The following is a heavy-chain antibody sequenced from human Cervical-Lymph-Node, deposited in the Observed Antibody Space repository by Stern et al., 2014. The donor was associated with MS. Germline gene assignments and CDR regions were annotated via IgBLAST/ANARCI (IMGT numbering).Heavy chain of an antibody. V-gene: IGHV3-11*01. J-gene: IGHJ5*02. CDR3: ARDVSTSGDWFDP. CDR2: ISSSGSSI. D-gene: IGHD2-2*01. Sequence: VQLVESGGGLVKPGGSLRLSCAASGFTFSDYYMRWIRQAPGKGLEWVSYISSSGSSIYYADSGKGRFTISRDNAKNSLYLQMNSLRAEDTSVYYCARDVSTSGDWFDPWGQGTLVTVSS. CDR1: GFTFSDYY.